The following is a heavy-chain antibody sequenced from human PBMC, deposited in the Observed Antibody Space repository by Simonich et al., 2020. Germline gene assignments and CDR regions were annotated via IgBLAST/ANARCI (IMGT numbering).Heavy chain of an antibody. J-gene: IGHJ4*02. V-gene: IGHV4-34*01. CDR2: INHSGST. CDR1: GGSFSGYY. CDR3: ARAHSRYCSGGSCYFDY. Sequence: QVQLQQWGAGLLKPSETLSLTCAVYGGSFSGYYWSWIRQPPGKGLEWIGEINHSGSTYYNPSLKGRVTIAVDTSKNQFSLKLSSVTAADTAVYYCARAHSRYCSGGSCYFDYWGQGTLVTVSS. D-gene: IGHD2-15*01.